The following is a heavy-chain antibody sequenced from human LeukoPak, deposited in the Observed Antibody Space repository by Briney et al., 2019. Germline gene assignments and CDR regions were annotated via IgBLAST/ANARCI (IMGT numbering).Heavy chain of an antibody. CDR2: ISYDGSKK. CDR1: GFTFSSYA. V-gene: IGHV3-30-3*02. CDR3: AKDFNGFNPLYFFDY. Sequence: PGTSLRLSCEGSGFTFSSYAMHWVRQAPGKGLEWVAIISYDGSKKFYADSVKGRFTIARDSSKNTLYLQMDSLRAEDTALYYCAKDFNGFNPLYFFDYWGQGTLVTVSS. J-gene: IGHJ4*02. D-gene: IGHD5-24*01.